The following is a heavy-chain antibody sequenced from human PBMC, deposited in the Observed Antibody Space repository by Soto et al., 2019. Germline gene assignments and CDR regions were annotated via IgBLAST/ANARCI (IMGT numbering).Heavy chain of an antibody. D-gene: IGHD6-25*01. Sequence: EVQLVESGGGLVQPGGSLRLSCAASGFTFGNYWMTWVRQAPGKGLEWVANIKGDGSAKSYLDSVRGRFTVSRDNAENSLFLPMSILRAEATALYDCARDVSPVSSGYYLDAFDIWGQGTMVTVS. J-gene: IGHJ3*02. CDR3: ARDVSPVSSGYYLDAFDI. CDR2: IKGDGSAK. CDR1: GFTFGNYW. V-gene: IGHV3-7*05.